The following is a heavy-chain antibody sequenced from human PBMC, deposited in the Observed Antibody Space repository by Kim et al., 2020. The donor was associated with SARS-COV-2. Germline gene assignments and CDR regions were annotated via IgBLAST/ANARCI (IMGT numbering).Heavy chain of an antibody. CDR3: ARGDSSSWTGYYYYYYGMDV. CDR2: ISAYNGNT. CDR1: GYTFTSYG. Sequence: ASVKVSCKASGYTFTSYGISWVRQAPGQGLEWMGWISAYNGNTNYAQKLQGRVTMTTDTSTSTAYMELRSLRSDDTAVYYCARGDSSSWTGYYYYYYGMDVSGQGTTANVSS. J-gene: IGHJ6*02. D-gene: IGHD6-13*01. V-gene: IGHV1-18*04.